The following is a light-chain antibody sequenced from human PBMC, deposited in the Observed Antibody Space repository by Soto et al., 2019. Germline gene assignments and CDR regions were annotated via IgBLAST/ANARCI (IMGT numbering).Light chain of an antibody. CDR1: SSDVGGYNY. J-gene: IGLJ2*01. CDR2: EIR. Sequence: QSVLTQPASVSGSPGQSITISCTGTSSDVGGYNYVSWYQQHPVKAPKLIIFEIRNRPSGVSDRFSGSKSGNTASLTISGLQPADEADYYCSSYSSNNTVLFGGGTKLT. V-gene: IGLV2-14*01. CDR3: SSYSSNNTVL.